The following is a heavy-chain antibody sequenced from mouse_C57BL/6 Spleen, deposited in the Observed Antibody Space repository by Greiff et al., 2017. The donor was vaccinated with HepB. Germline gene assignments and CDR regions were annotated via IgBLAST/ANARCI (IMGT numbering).Heavy chain of an antibody. D-gene: IGHD1-1*01. Sequence: VQLQQSGAELARPGASVKLSCKASGYTFTSYGISWVKQRTGQGLEWIGEIYPRSGNTYYNEKFKGKATMTADKSSSTAYMELRSLTSEDSSVYFCAIGWTTLAAGTGYWGQGTTLTVSS. CDR3: AIGWTTLAAGTGY. CDR2: IYPRSGNT. CDR1: GYTFTSYG. J-gene: IGHJ2*01. V-gene: IGHV1-81*01.